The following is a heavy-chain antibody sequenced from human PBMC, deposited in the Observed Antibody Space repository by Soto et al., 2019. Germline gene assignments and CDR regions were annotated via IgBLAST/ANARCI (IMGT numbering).Heavy chain of an antibody. Sequence: PGGSLRLSCAASELAFSTYGMHWIRQAPGKGLLWVARIKFDGSSTYSADSVKGRFTISRDDAKNTLYLQMNGLRVDDTAVYYCARGAKNIYAMDVWGQGTTVTVSS. CDR1: ELAFSTYG. V-gene: IGHV3-74*01. J-gene: IGHJ6*02. CDR3: ARGAKNIYAMDV. CDR2: IKFDGSST.